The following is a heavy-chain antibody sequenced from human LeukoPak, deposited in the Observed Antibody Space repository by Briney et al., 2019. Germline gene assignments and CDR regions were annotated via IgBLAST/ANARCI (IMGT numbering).Heavy chain of an antibody. J-gene: IGHJ4*02. CDR3: AKALVRLGELSLFPFDY. CDR2: IRYDGSNK. D-gene: IGHD3-16*02. CDR1: GFTFSSYG. V-gene: IGHV3-30*02. Sequence: GGSLRLSCAASGFTFSSYGMHWVRQAPGKGLEWVAFIRYDGSNKYYADSVKGRFTISRDNSKNTLYLQMNGLRAEDTAVYYCAKALVRLGELSLFPFDYWGQGTLVTVSS.